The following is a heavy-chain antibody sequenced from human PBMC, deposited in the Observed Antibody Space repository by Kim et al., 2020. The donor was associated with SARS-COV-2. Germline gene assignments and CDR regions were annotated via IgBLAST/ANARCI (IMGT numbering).Heavy chain of an antibody. CDR2: ISYDGSNK. D-gene: IGHD2-2*01. CDR3: AKDDPGCSSTSCYGYYYYGMDV. V-gene: IGHV3-30*18. CDR1: GFTFSSYG. Sequence: GGSLRLSCAASGFTFSSYGLHWVRQAPGKGLEWVAVISYDGSNKYYADSVKGRFTISRDNSKNTLYLQMNSLRAEDTAVYYCAKDDPGCSSTSCYGYYYYGMDVWGQGTTVTVS. J-gene: IGHJ6*02.